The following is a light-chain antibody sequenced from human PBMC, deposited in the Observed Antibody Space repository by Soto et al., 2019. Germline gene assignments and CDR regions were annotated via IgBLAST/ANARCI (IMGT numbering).Light chain of an antibody. V-gene: IGLV2-8*01. CDR3: CSYAGSNPVV. J-gene: IGLJ2*01. Sequence: QSALIQPPSASGSPGQSVTISCTGTSSDVGAYDYVSWYQQHPGKAPKVMIYEVSKRPSGVPDRFSGSKSGNTASLTVSGLQAEDEADYYCCSYAGSNPVVFGGGTKLTVL. CDR1: SSDVGAYDY. CDR2: EVS.